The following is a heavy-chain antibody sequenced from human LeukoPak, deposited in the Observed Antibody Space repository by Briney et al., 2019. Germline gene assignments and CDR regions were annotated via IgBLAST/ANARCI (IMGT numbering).Heavy chain of an antibody. Sequence: ASVKVSCKASGGTFSSYAISWVRQAPGQGLEWMGWINTNTGNPTYAQGFTGRFVFSLDTSVSTAYMQISSLKAEDTAVYYCARYSRGYYYYGMDVWGQGTTVTVSS. CDR2: INTNTGNP. J-gene: IGHJ6*02. V-gene: IGHV7-4-1*02. D-gene: IGHD2-21*01. CDR1: GGTFSSYA. CDR3: ARYSRGYYYYGMDV.